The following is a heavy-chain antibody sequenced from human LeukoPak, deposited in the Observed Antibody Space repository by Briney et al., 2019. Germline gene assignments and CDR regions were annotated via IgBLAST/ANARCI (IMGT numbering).Heavy chain of an antibody. Sequence: SQTLSLTCTVSGGSISSGGYYWSWLRQPPGKGLEWIGYIYHSGSTYYNPSLKSRVTISVDRSKNQFSLKLSSVTAADTAVYYCAKVESRLGTYQYIYWGQGTLVTVSS. V-gene: IGHV4-30-2*01. D-gene: IGHD6-6*01. CDR2: IYHSGST. J-gene: IGHJ4*02. CDR1: GGSISSGGYY. CDR3: AKVESRLGTYQYIY.